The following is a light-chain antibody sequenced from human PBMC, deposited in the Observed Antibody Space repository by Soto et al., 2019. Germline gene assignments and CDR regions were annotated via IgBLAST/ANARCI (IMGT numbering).Light chain of an antibody. CDR3: QKYDRAPAA. J-gene: IGKJ2*01. Sequence: DIQVTQSPSSLSASPGDRITITCRASQDIKKFLAWYQQKPGKVPHLLIYAASTLRPGVPSRLSGNASGEDFTLSIASLQPEDVATDYCQKYDRAPAAFGHG. V-gene: IGKV1-27*01. CDR2: AAS. CDR1: QDIKKF.